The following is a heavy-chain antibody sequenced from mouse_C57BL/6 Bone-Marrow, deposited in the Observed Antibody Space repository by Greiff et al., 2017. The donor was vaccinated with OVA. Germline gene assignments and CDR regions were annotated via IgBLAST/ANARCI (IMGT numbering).Heavy chain of an antibody. V-gene: IGHV1-72*01. J-gene: IGHJ2*01. CDR2: IDPDSGGT. Sequence: QVQLQQPGAELVKPGASVKLSCKASGYTFTSYWMHWVKQRPGRGLEWIGRIDPDSGGTKYTEKFKSKATLTVDKPSSTAYMQLSSLTSEDSAVYYCARDPRMASTDPYFDYWGQGTTLTVSS. D-gene: IGHD1-1*01. CDR1: GYTFTSYW. CDR3: ARDPRMASTDPYFDY.